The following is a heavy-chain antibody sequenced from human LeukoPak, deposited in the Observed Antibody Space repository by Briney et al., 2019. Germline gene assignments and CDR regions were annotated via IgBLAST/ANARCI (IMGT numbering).Heavy chain of an antibody. V-gene: IGHV4-4*02. CDR3: ASRRSGWYLMI. CDR1: GGSISSSNW. J-gene: IGHJ4*02. CDR2: IYHSGST. D-gene: IGHD6-19*01. Sequence: PSETLSLTCTVSGGSISSSNWWSWVRQPPGKGLEWIGEIYHSGSTNYNPYLKSRATISVDTSKNQFSLKLSSVTAADTAVYYCASRRSGWYLMIWGQGTLVTVSS.